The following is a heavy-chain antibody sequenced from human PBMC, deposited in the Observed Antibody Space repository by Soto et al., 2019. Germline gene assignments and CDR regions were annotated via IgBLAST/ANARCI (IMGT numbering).Heavy chain of an antibody. CDR1: GFTFSSYG. V-gene: IGHV3-33*01. CDR3: ARERVEDTAMAYYFDY. Sequence: QVQLVESGGGVVQPGRSLRLSCAASGFTFSSYGMHWVRQAPGKGLEWVAVIWYDGSNKYYADSVKGRFTISRDNSKNTLYLQMNSLRAEDTAVYYCARERVEDTAMAYYFDYWGQGTLVTVSS. D-gene: IGHD5-18*01. J-gene: IGHJ4*02. CDR2: IWYDGSNK.